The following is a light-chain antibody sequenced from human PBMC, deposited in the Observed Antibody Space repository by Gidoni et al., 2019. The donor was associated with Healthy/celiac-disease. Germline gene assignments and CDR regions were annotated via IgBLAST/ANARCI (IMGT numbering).Light chain of an antibody. CDR2: HDS. CDR1: KLGDKY. CDR3: QAWDSSTVV. J-gene: IGLJ2*01. V-gene: IGLV3-1*01. Sequence: SYELTQPHSVSVSPGQTASITCSVDKLGDKYPRWYQQKPGQSPVLVIYHDSKRPSGIPERFSGSNSGNTATLTISGTQAMDEADYYCQAWDSSTVVFGGGTKLTVL.